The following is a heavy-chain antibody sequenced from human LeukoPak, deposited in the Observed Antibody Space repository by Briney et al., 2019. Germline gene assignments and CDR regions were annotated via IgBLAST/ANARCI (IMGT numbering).Heavy chain of an antibody. D-gene: IGHD4/OR15-4a*01. V-gene: IGHV4-34*01. Sequence: SETLSLTCAVYGGSFSGYYWSWIRQPPGKGLEWIGEINHSGSTNYNPSLKSRVTISVDTSKNQFSLKLSSVTAADTAVYYCVRVPRRKLVLFYFDHWGQGTLVTVSS. CDR3: VRVPRRKLVLFYFDH. J-gene: IGHJ4*02. CDR1: GGSFSGYY. CDR2: INHSGST.